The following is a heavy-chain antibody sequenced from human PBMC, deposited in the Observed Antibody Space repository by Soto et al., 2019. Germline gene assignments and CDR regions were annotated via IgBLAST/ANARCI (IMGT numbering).Heavy chain of an antibody. Sequence: GASVKVSCKASGYTFRSDTLYWVRQAPGQRPEWMGWINAGNGNTKYSQNFQGRVTITRDTSANTVYMELSSLRPEDTAVYYCAMFWGYYHSDAFDIWGQRTMVTVSS. CDR1: GYTFRSDT. CDR2: INAGNGNT. D-gene: IGHD3-3*01. V-gene: IGHV1-3*01. CDR3: AMFWGYYHSDAFDI. J-gene: IGHJ3*02.